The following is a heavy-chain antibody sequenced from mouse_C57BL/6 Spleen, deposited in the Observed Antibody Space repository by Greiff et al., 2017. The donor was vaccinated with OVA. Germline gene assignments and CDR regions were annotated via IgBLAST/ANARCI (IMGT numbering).Heavy chain of an antibody. CDR3: AGYYGSSPYWYFDV. J-gene: IGHJ1*03. V-gene: IGHV1-81*01. CDR1: GYTFTSYG. CDR2: IYPRSGNT. D-gene: IGHD1-1*01. Sequence: QVQLQQSGAELARPGASVKLSCKASGYTFTSYGISWVKQRTGQGLEWSGEIYPRSGNTYYNEKFKGKATLTADKSSSTAYMELRSLTSEDSAVYFCAGYYGSSPYWYFDVWGTGTTVTVSS.